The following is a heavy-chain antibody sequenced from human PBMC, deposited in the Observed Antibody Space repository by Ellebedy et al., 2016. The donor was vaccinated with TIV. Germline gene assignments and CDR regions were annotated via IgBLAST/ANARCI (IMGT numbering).Heavy chain of an antibody. Sequence: PGGSLRLSCVASGFTFSSYAMCRVRQAPGKGLDCVSTISDSGGNTHFPDSVKGRFTISRDNSRNTVYLLMNNLRPEDTAVYYCAKVPVGFCNRPFCFYLDDWGQGTLVSVSS. D-gene: IGHD2-2*03. CDR2: ISDSGGNT. CDR1: GFTFSSYA. CDR3: AKVPVGFCNRPFCFYLDD. V-gene: IGHV3-23*01. J-gene: IGHJ4*02.